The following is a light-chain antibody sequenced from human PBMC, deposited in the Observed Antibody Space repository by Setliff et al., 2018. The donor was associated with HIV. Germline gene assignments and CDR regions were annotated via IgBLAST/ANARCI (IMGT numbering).Light chain of an antibody. CDR1: SSDIGGYNY. CDR3: SSYTDYNTYV. J-gene: IGLJ1*01. V-gene: IGLV2-14*01. CDR2: EVN. Sequence: SALTQPASVSGSPGQSITISCTGTSSDIGGYNYVSWYQQHPGKVPKLMIYEVNNRPSGVSNRFSGSKSGNTASLTISGLQAEDEADYYCSSYTDYNTYVFGTGTKVTVL.